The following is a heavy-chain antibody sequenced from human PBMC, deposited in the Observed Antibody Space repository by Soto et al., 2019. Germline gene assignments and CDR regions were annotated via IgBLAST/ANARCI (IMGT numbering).Heavy chain of an antibody. Sequence: GGSLRLSCATSGFTFSDYAMSWVRQAPGKGLEWVSTISGNGGGIYYADSVKGRFTISRDNSKNTLILQMNSLRVDDTAVYYCAKPSGLARTGSALDYWSQGTLVTVSS. CDR3: AKPSGLARTGSALDY. D-gene: IGHD6-13*01. V-gene: IGHV3-23*01. CDR2: ISGNGGGI. CDR1: GFTFSDYA. J-gene: IGHJ4*02.